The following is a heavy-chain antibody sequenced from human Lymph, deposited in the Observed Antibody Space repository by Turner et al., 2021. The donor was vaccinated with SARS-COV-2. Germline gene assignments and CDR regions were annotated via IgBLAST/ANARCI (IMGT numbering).Heavy chain of an antibody. J-gene: IGHJ6*02. CDR2: ISGGGGST. CDR1: GFTFNNYA. D-gene: IGHD3-16*01. V-gene: IGHV3-23*01. CDR3: ANLYPTVSWEFPYGMDV. Sequence: EVQLLESGGGFVQPGGSLRLSCAAPGFTFNNYAMSWVRQAPGKGLEWVSTISGGGGSTYYADSVKGRFIISRDNSKNTLYLQMNSLRDEDTAVYYCANLYPTVSWEFPYGMDVWGQGTTVTVSS.